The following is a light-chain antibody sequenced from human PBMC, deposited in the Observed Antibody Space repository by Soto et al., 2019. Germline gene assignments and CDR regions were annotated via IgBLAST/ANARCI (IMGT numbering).Light chain of an antibody. CDR2: GAS. J-gene: IGKJ1*01. V-gene: IGKV3-15*01. Sequence: EIVITQSPATLSVSPGERATLSCRASQSVSSNVAWYQQKPGQAPRLLIYGASTRATGIPARFSGSGSGTEFTLTISSLQSEDFAVYYCQQYNNWPPWTLGQGTKVDIK. CDR1: QSVSSN. CDR3: QQYNNWPPWT.